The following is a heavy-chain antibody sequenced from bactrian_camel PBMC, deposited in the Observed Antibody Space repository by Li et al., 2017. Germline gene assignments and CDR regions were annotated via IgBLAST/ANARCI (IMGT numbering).Heavy chain of an antibody. CDR1: GRTISGDSGYC. D-gene: IGHD2*01. J-gene: IGHJ4*01. CDR3: GAADLVGQAQTKYCSGGHINRYDYNY. CDR2: LT. V-gene: IGHV3-3*01. Sequence: LVESGGGAVQPGGSLRLSCGPSGRTISGDSGYCMAWFRQAPGKEREGLTYYTDSVKGRFTISQDNAKNTVYLQMNSLKPEDTAMYYCGAADLVGQAQTKYCSGGHINRYDYNYWGQGTQVTVS.